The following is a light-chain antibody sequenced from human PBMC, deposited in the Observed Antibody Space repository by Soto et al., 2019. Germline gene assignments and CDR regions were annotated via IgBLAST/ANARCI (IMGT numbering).Light chain of an antibody. Sequence: EVVLTQSPGTLSXXXXXXXTLSCRAXQXVSXSYLAWFQQKPGQAPRLLIYGASSRATGIPDRFSGSGSGTDFTLTISRLEPEDFAVYYCQQYGRSPYTFGQGTKLEIK. CDR3: QQYGRSPYT. J-gene: IGKJ2*01. V-gene: IGKV3-20*01. CDR2: GAS. CDR1: QXVSXSY.